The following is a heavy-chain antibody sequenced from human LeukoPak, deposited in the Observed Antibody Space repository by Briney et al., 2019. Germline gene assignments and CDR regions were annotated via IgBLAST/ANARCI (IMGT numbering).Heavy chain of an antibody. J-gene: IGHJ4*02. D-gene: IGHD1-26*01. CDR1: GFTFSSYA. V-gene: IGHV3-30-3*01. CDR3: VRDGVVGATARTYYFGY. CDR2: ISYDGSNK. Sequence: GGSLRLSCAASGFTFSSYAMHWVRQAPGKGLEWVAVISYDGSNKYYADSVKGRFTISRDNSKNTLYLQMNSLRAEDTAVYYCVRDGVVGATARTYYFGYWGQGALVTVSS.